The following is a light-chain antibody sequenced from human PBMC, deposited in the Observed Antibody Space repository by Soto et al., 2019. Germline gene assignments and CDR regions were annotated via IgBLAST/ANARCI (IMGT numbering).Light chain of an antibody. CDR3: ETWDSNHS. Sequence: QLVLTQSSSASASLGSSVKLTCTLSSGHNNYIIAWHQQQPGQAPRFLMKVDGRGSYDKGSGVPDRFSGSSSGPDRYLTISNLQFEDEADYFCETWDSNHSFGGGTKLTVL. CDR2: VDGRGSY. J-gene: IGLJ3*02. CDR1: SGHNNYI. V-gene: IGLV4-60*02.